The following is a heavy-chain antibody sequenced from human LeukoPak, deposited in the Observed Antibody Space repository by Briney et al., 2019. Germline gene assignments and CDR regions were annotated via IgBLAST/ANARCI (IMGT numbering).Heavy chain of an antibody. CDR3: ARHIGGWGRHDAFDS. CDR2: INHSGST. Sequence: SETLSLTCAVYGGSFSGYYWSWIRQPPGKGLEWIGEINHSGSTNYNPSLKSRVTISVDTSKNQFSLKLSSVTAADTAVYYCARHIGGWGRHDAFDSWGQGTMVTVSS. CDR1: GGSFSGYY. V-gene: IGHV4-34*01. J-gene: IGHJ3*02. D-gene: IGHD3-16*01.